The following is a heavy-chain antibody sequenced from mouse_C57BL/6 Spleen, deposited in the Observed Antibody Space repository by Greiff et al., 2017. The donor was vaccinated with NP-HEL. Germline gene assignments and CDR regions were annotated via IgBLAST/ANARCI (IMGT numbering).Heavy chain of an antibody. CDR1: GYTFTSYW. CDR2: IHPNSGST. CDR3: ARGGYYDYDGGDYAMDY. Sequence: QVQLQQPGAELVKPGASVKLSCKASGYTFTSYWMHWVKQRPGQGLEWIGMIHPNSGSTNYNEKFKSKATLTVDKSSSTAYMQLSSLTSEDSAVYYCARGGYYDYDGGDYAMDYWGQGTSVTVSS. V-gene: IGHV1-64*01. D-gene: IGHD2-4*01. J-gene: IGHJ4*01.